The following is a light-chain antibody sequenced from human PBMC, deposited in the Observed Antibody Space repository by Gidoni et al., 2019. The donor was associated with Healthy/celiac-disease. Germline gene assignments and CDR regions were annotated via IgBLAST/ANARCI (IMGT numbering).Light chain of an antibody. CDR1: QSVSSN. CDR2: GAS. J-gene: IGKJ3*01. V-gene: IGKV3-15*01. Sequence: EIVMTQYPATLSVSPGERATLSCRASQSVSSNLAWYQQKPGQAPRLLIYGASTRATGIPARFSGSGSGTEFTLTISSLQSEDFAVYYCQQYNNWPPVTFGPXTKVDIK. CDR3: QQYNNWPPVT.